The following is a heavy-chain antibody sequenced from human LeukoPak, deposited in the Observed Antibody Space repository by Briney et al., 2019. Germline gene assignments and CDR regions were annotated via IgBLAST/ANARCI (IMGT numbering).Heavy chain of an antibody. J-gene: IGHJ5*02. V-gene: IGHV4-4*02. CDR2: IYHSGST. D-gene: IGHD6-13*01. Sequence: PSETLSLTCAVSGGSISSSNWWSWVRQPPGKGLEWIGEIYHSGSTNYNPSLKSRVNISVDKSKNQFSLKLSSVTAADTAVYYCARGVAAAGTDWFDPWGQGTLVTVSS. CDR3: ARGVAAAGTDWFDP. CDR1: GGSISSSNW.